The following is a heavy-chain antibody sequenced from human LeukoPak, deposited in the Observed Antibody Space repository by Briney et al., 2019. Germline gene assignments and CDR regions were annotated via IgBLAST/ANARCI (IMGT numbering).Heavy chain of an antibody. CDR2: IYYSGST. CDR1: GGSISSYY. CDR3: ARRALGDCSSTSCFDSSSWHGLFDY. V-gene: IGHV4-59*08. D-gene: IGHD2-2*01. J-gene: IGHJ4*02. Sequence: SETLSLTCTVSGGSISSYYWSWIRQPPGKGLEWIGYIYYSGSTNYNPSLKSRVTISVDTSKNQFSLKLSSVTAADTAVYYCARRALGDCSSTSCFDSSSWHGLFDYWGQGTLVTVSS.